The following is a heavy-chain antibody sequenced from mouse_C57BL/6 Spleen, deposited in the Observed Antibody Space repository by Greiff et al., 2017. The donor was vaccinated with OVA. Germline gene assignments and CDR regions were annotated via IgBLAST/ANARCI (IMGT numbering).Heavy chain of an antibody. D-gene: IGHD2-5*01. Sequence: VQLQQSGPELVKPGASVKISCKASGYSFTDYNLNWVKQSNGKSLEWIGVINPNYGTTSYNQQFKGKATLTVDQSSSTAYMQLNSLTSEDSAVYYCARHSIYYSNYGFAYWGQGTLVTVSA. J-gene: IGHJ3*01. CDR2: INPNYGTT. CDR3: ARHSIYYSNYGFAY. CDR1: GYSFTDYN. V-gene: IGHV1-39*01.